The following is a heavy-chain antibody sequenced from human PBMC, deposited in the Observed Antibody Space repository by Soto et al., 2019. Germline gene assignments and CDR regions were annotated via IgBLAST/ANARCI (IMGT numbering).Heavy chain of an antibody. Sequence: EVQLVESGGGLVQPGGSLRLSCAASGFTFSNNWMYWVRQAPGKGLVWVSQINSYGSSTNYADSVKGRFTISRDNAKNTVYLQMNSLRAEDTAVYYCARINDRETLDCWGRGTLVTVSS. V-gene: IGHV3-74*01. CDR1: GFTFSNNW. J-gene: IGHJ4*02. D-gene: IGHD3-9*01. CDR2: INSYGSST. CDR3: ARINDRETLDC.